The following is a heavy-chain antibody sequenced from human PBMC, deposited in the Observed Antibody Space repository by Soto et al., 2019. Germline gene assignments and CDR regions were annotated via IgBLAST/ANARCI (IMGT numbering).Heavy chain of an antibody. D-gene: IGHD3-3*02. J-gene: IGHJ6*02. CDR2: IMPVFATP. CDR1: GGTFSTSA. V-gene: IGHV1-69*12. CDR3: ARDKARQQLGGNYYYILDV. Sequence: QVQLMQSGAEVKKPGSSVKVSCKASGGTFSTSAISWVRQAPGEGLEWVGGIMPVFATPDYAQKFQGRVTIAADQSTPTAWLALTSLTTDDTAVYYCARDKARQQLGGNYYYILDVWGQGTAITVSS.